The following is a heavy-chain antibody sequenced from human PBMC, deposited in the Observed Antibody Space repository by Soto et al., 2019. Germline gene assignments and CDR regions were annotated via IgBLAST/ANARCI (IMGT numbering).Heavy chain of an antibody. V-gene: IGHV4-39*01. CDR1: GDSITSNSYF. D-gene: IGHD3-22*01. Sequence: SETLSLTCTVSGDSITSNSYFWAWIRQPPGKGLEWIGSIYYSGTTYYNPSLKSRVTISVDRSKNQFSLKLSSVTAADTAVYYCARGRDSSGYWPFDYWGQGTLVTVSS. CDR2: IYYSGTT. J-gene: IGHJ4*02. CDR3: ARGRDSSGYWPFDY.